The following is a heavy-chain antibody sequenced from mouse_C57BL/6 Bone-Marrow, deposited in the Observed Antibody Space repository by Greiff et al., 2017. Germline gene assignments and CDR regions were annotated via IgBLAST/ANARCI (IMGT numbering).Heavy chain of an antibody. J-gene: IGHJ4*01. Sequence: VQLQQPGAELVKPGASVKMSCKASGYTFTSYWITWVKQRPGQGLEWIGDIYPGSGSTNYNEKFKSKATLTVDTSSSTAYMQLRSLTSEDSAVXYCARCLIYYDYDEGYWGQGTSVTVSS. V-gene: IGHV1-55*01. CDR2: IYPGSGST. CDR1: GYTFTSYW. CDR3: ARCLIYYDYDEGY. D-gene: IGHD2-4*01.